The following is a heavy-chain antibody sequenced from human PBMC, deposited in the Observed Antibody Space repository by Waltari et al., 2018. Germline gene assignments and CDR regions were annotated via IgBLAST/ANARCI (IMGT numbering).Heavy chain of an antibody. CDR1: GGSFSGYY. CDR3: ARQFSSGWYSEY. CDR2: INHSGST. V-gene: IGHV4-34*01. J-gene: IGHJ4*02. D-gene: IGHD6-19*01. Sequence: QVQLQQWGAGLLKPSSTLSLTSAVYGGSFSGYYWSWIRQSPGKGLEWIGEINHSGSTNYNPSLKGRVTISVDTSKNQFSLKVSSVTAADTAVYYCARQFSSGWYSEYWGQGTLVTVSS.